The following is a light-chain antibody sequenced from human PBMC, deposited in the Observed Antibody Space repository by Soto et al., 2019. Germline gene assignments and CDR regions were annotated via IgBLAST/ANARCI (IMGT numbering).Light chain of an antibody. V-gene: IGKV3-20*01. Sequence: EIVLTQSPGTLSLSPGERATLSCRASQSVSSSYLAWYQHKPGQAPRLLIYGASCRATGIPDRFSGSGSGTDFTLTISRLEPEDFAVYYCQQYGSSPHTFGQGTKLEIK. CDR2: GAS. CDR1: QSVSSSY. CDR3: QQYGSSPHT. J-gene: IGKJ2*01.